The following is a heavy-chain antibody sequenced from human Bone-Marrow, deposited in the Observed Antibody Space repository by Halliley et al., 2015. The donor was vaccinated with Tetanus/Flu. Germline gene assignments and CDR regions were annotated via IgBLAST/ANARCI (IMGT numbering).Heavy chain of an antibody. D-gene: IGHD3-9*01. Sequence: SLRLSCEVSGLKIDDYGMHWVRQAPGKGLEWVSGISWNSNNIDYADSVKGRFSVSRDNAKNSLYLQMNSLRPEDTALYYCAKNFHPRESRHFDVFESWGRGTLVTVSS. V-gene: IGHV3-9*01. CDR1: GLKIDDYG. CDR2: ISWNSNNI. CDR3: AKNFHPRESRHFDVFES. J-gene: IGHJ5*01.